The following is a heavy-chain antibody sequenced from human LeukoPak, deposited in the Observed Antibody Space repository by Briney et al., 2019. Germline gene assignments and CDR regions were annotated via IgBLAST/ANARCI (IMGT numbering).Heavy chain of an antibody. V-gene: IGHV3-23*01. J-gene: IGHJ4*02. CDR1: GFTFNNYA. Sequence: TGGSLRLSCAASGFTFNNYAMSWVRQAPGKGLEWVSGISGSGGSTYYADSVKGRFTISRDNSKNTLYLQMNSLRAEDTAVYYCAKDRLLWFGELGDFDYWGQGTLVTVSS. CDR3: AKDRLLWFGELGDFDY. D-gene: IGHD3-10*01. CDR2: ISGSGGST.